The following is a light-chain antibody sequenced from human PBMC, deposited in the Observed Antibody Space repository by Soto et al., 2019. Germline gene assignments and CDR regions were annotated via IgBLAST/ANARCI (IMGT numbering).Light chain of an antibody. Sequence: DVVMTHSPLSLSVTLGQPASISCRSSQSLVYRDGNTYLNWFHQRPGQSPRRLIYKVSNRDSGVPDRFSGSGSGTDFTLKISRVEAEDVGVFFCMQGSKWPSTFGLGTKVEIX. CDR1: QSLVYRDGNTY. V-gene: IGKV2-30*01. CDR2: KVS. CDR3: MQGSKWPST. J-gene: IGKJ4*02.